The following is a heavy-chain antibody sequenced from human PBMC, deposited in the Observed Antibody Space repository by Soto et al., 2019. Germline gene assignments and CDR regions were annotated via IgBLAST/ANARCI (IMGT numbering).Heavy chain of an antibody. D-gene: IGHD2-15*01. V-gene: IGHV4-4*09. Sequence: QVQLQESGPGLVQPSKTLSLTCTVSGGSLSSYYWSWIRQSPGKGLETLGYIYFSDSTNYNPSFKSRITISVDTSRNQFFLTPSSMTAADTAVYYCARGWWVREGYLMDVWGQGTTVTVSS. J-gene: IGHJ6*02. CDR1: GGSLSSYY. CDR2: IYFSDST. CDR3: ARGWWVREGYLMDV.